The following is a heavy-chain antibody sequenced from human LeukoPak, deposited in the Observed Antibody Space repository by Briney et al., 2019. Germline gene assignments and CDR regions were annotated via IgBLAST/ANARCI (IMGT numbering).Heavy chain of an antibody. J-gene: IGHJ4*02. D-gene: IGHD6-13*01. CDR1: GYTFTSYY. CDR3: ARRGYSSSWYPYFDY. V-gene: IGHV1-46*01. CDR2: INPSGGST. Sequence: ASVKVSCKASGYTFTSYYMHWVRQAPGQGLGRMGIINPSGGSTTYAQKFQGRVTVTMDTSTSTVYMELSSLRSEDTAMYYCARRGYSSSWYPYFDYWGQGTLVTVSS.